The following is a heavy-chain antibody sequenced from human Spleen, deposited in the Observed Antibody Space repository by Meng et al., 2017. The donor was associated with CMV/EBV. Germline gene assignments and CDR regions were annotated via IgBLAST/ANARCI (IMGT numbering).Heavy chain of an antibody. CDR3: ARGGGEY. J-gene: IGHJ4*02. CDR2: IKKDGSET. D-gene: IGHD4-23*01. CDR1: GFTFSSFW. Sequence: GESLKISCTASGFTFSSFWMTWVRQAPGKGLEWLANIKKDGSETYYLDSVKGRFTISRDNAKNSLYLQMNGLRAEDTAVYYCARGGGEYWGQGTLVTVSS. V-gene: IGHV3-7*01.